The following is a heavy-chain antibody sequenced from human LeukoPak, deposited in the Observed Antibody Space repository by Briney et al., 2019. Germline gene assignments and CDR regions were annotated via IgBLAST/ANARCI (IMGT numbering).Heavy chain of an antibody. J-gene: IGHJ4*02. CDR2: IYYSGST. Sequence: SETLSLTCTVSGGSISSYYWSWIRQPPGKGLEWIGYIYYSGSTNYSPSLKSRVTISVDTSKNQFSLKLSSVTAADTAVYYCARGGHTNPSFYYWGQGTLVTVSS. CDR1: GGSISSYY. D-gene: IGHD1-26*01. CDR3: ARGGHTNPSFYY. V-gene: IGHV4-59*01.